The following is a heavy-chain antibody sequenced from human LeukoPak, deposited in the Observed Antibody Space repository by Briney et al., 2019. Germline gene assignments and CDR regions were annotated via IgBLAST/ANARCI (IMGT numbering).Heavy chain of an antibody. CDR1: GYTFTSYY. CDR3: ATGADNIAAAGTAVYY. Sequence: ASVNVSCKASGYTFTSYYMHWVRQAPGQGLEWMGIINPSGGSTSYAQKFQGRVTMTRDTSTRTVYMELSSLRSEDTAVYYCATGADNIAAAGTAVYYWGQGTLVTVSS. V-gene: IGHV1-46*03. J-gene: IGHJ4*02. CDR2: INPSGGST. D-gene: IGHD6-13*01.